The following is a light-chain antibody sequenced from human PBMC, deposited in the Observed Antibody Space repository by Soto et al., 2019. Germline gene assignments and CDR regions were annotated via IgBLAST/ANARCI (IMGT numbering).Light chain of an antibody. J-gene: IGKJ3*01. CDR1: QSLLHSDGYTY. Sequence: DIVLTQSPLSLPVTPGEPASISCRSSQSLLHSDGYTYLDWYLQKPGQSPQLLIYLASNRAPGVPDRFSGSASSTDFTLKISRVGAADVWVYYYMHPLQTPFTFGPGTKVDIK. V-gene: IGKV2-28*01. CDR2: LAS. CDR3: MHPLQTPFT.